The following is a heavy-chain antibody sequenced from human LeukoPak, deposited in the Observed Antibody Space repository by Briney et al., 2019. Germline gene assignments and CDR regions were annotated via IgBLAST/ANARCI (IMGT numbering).Heavy chain of an antibody. V-gene: IGHV4-59*08. CDR3: ARLYYDSSRYPNWFDP. Sequence: SETLSLTCTVSGDSISSYYWSWIRQPPGKGLEWIGYIYYSGSTNYNPSLKSRVTISVDTSKNQSSLKLSSVTAADTAVYYCARLYYDSSRYPNWFDPWGQGTLVTVSS. J-gene: IGHJ5*02. CDR1: GDSISSYY. D-gene: IGHD3-22*01. CDR2: IYYSGST.